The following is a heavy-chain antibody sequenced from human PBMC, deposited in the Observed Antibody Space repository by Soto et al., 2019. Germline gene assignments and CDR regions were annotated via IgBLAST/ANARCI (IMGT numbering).Heavy chain of an antibody. D-gene: IGHD3-9*01. J-gene: IGHJ4*02. V-gene: IGHV3-23*01. CDR3: XTGTPSNYYDILTALDY. CDR2: ISASGGST. CDR1: GFIFSNYV. Sequence: GGSLRLSCAASGFIFSNYVMTWVRQAPGKGLEWVSGISASGGSTYYADSVEGRFTISRDNSKNTLYLQMNSLRVEDTAVYSCXTGTPSNYYDILTALDYWGQGTLVTVSS.